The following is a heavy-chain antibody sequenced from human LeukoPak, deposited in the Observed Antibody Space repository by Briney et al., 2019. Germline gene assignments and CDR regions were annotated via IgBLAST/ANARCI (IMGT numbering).Heavy chain of an antibody. CDR3: AKDRRPGPGTYYGYFDH. D-gene: IGHD3-10*01. Sequence: GGSLRPSCPASGFTFSTDGMSCVRQAPGKWLEWVSSIRNTGGSTFYADSVKSPFTISRDNSNNTLYLQVNSLRAEDTAVYFCAKDRRPGPGTYYGYFDHWGQGTLVTVSS. CDR1: GFTFSTDG. CDR2: IRNTGGST. J-gene: IGHJ4*02. V-gene: IGHV3-23*01.